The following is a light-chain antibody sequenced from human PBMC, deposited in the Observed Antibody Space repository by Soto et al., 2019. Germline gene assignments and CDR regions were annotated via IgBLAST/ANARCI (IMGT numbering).Light chain of an antibody. CDR2: DVT. Sequence: QSALTQPASVSGSPGQSITISCTGTSSDVGSYNYVSWFQQHPGKAPKLMIYDVTNRPSGVSNRFSGSKSGNTASLTISGLQAEDEADYHCSSYTSSITLVVFGGGTKVTVL. CDR1: SSDVGSYNY. J-gene: IGLJ3*02. CDR3: SSYTSSITLVV. V-gene: IGLV2-14*03.